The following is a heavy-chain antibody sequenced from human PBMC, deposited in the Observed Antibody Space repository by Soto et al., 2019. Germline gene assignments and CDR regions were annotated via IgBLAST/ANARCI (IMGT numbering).Heavy chain of an antibody. CDR3: ARDSLTGKDFDP. Sequence: QMRLQESGSGLVKPSQTLSLTCAVSGGSISSGGYAWNWIRQPPGKGLEWIGYIYHSGYTSYNPSLKNRVTIAVDTSKTQFSRTLSFVTAADTAVYYCARDSLTGKDFDPWGQGTLVTVSS. CDR1: GGSISSGGYA. CDR2: IYHSGYT. V-gene: IGHV4-30-2*01. D-gene: IGHD3-16*01. J-gene: IGHJ5*02.